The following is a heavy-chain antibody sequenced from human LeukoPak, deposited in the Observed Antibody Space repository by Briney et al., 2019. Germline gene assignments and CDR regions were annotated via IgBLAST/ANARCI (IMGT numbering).Heavy chain of an antibody. Sequence: GGSLRLSCAASGFTFSNAWMNWVRQAPGKGLEWVGRIKSKTDGGTTDYAAPVKGRFTISRDDSKNTLYLQMNSLKTEDTAVYYCTTDRYAGTTGFDYWGQGTLVPVSS. CDR2: IKSKTDGGTT. J-gene: IGHJ4*02. CDR1: GFTFSNAW. V-gene: IGHV3-15*07. CDR3: TTDRYAGTTGFDY. D-gene: IGHD4-17*01.